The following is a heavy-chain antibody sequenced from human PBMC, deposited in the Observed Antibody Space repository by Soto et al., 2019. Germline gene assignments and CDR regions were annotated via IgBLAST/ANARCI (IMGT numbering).Heavy chain of an antibody. CDR1: GYTFTGYY. J-gene: IGHJ6*02. V-gene: IGHV1-2*04. D-gene: IGHD3-9*01. Sequence: ASVKVSCKASGYTFTGYYMHWVRQAPGQGLEWMGWINPNSGGTNYAQKFQGWVTMTRDTSISTAYVELSRLRSDDTAVYYCARAAGDVLRYFDWSDYYYGMDVWGQGTTVTVSS. CDR2: INPNSGGT. CDR3: ARAAGDVLRYFDWSDYYYGMDV.